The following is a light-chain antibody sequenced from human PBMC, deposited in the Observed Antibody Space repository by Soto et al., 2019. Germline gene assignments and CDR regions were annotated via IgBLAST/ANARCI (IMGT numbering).Light chain of an antibody. J-gene: IGKJ5*01. CDR1: QAISSY. V-gene: IGKV1-9*01. CDR2: AAS. Sequence: IQLTQSPSSLSASVGYRFTITGRASQAISSYLAWYQQKPGKAPKLLIFAASTLQSGVPSRFSGSGFRTDFTLTISSLQPEDFATYYCQQLNGYPITFGQGTRLEIK. CDR3: QQLNGYPIT.